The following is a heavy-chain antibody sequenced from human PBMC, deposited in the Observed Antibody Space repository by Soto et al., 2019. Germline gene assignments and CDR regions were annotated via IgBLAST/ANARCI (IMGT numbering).Heavy chain of an antibody. J-gene: IGHJ4*02. CDR3: ARDPGGSVHFDY. V-gene: IGHV1-69*08. D-gene: IGHD1-26*01. CDR1: GGTFSSYT. Sequence: QVQLVQSGAEVKKPGSSVKVSCKASGGTFSSYTISWVRQAPGQGLEWMGRIIPILGIANYAQKFQGRVKITADKSTSTADMELSSLISEDTAVYYCARDPGGSVHFDYWGQGTLVTVSS. CDR2: IIPILGIA.